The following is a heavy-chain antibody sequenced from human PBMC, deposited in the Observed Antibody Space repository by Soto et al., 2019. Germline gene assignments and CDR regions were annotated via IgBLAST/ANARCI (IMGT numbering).Heavy chain of an antibody. CDR2: ISWNSGSI. CDR3: AKDMGFSGYDYPDYYYYYGMDV. J-gene: IGHJ6*02. Sequence: AMHWVRQAPGKGLEWVSGISWNSGSIGYADSVKGRFTISRDNAKNSLYLQMNSLRAEDTALYYCAKDMGFSGYDYPDYYYYYGMDVWGQGTTVTVS. V-gene: IGHV3-9*01. CDR1: A. D-gene: IGHD5-12*01.